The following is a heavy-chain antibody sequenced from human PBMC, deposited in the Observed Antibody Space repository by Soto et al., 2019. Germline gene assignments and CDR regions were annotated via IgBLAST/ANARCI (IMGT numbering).Heavy chain of an antibody. Sequence: QLVESGGGVVQPGRSLRLSCAASGFTFSSYAMHWVRQAPGKGLECVAVISFDGTNKYYADSVRGRFTISRDNSKDTLYLQINSLRGEDTAVYYCATDLGAAVPPYGIDVWGQGTTVTVSS. D-gene: IGHD6-13*01. CDR1: GFTFSSYA. CDR3: ATDLGAAVPPYGIDV. CDR2: ISFDGTNK. V-gene: IGHV3-30-3*01. J-gene: IGHJ6*02.